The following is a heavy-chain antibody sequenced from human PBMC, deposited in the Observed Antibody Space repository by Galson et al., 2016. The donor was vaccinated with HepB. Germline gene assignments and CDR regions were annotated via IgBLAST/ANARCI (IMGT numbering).Heavy chain of an antibody. J-gene: IGHJ4*02. CDR3: GRHLRGTAGGMAVRRDV. D-gene: IGHD6-13*01. CDR1: GYSFTTYW. CDR2: IYPGDSDT. Sequence: QSGAEVKKPGESLKISCRGSGYSFTTYWIGWVRQMPGKGLEWMGIIYPGDSDTRYNPSFQGQVTISADMSISTAYLQWSSLKASDTAMYYCGRHLRGTAGGMAVRRDVWGRGTLVTVSS. V-gene: IGHV5-51*01.